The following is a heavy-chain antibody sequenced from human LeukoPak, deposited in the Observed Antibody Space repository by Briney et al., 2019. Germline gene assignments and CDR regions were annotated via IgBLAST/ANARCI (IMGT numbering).Heavy chain of an antibody. D-gene: IGHD6-13*01. Sequence: GGSLRLSCAASGLTFRSYGMHWVRQAPGKGLEWVAVISYDTSKKYYADSVKGRFTISRDNSENTLYLQMNSLRAEDTAVYYCARDRQLRDYYYGMDVWGQGTTVTVSS. V-gene: IGHV3-30*03. CDR3: ARDRQLRDYYYGMDV. CDR2: ISYDTSKK. J-gene: IGHJ6*02. CDR1: GLTFRSYG.